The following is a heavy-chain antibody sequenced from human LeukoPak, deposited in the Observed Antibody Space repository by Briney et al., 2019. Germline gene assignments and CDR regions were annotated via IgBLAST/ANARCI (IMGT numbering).Heavy chain of an antibody. Sequence: SVKVSCKASGFTFTKSAVQWVRQARGQRLECIGWIVVGSGNTDYAQKFQERVTITRDVSTSTAYMELNSLTSEDTAIYYCAADPAGFGAFGIWGHGTIVTVSS. J-gene: IGHJ3*02. CDR3: AADPAGFGAFGI. CDR1: GFTFTKSA. V-gene: IGHV1-58*01. CDR2: IVVGSGNT. D-gene: IGHD3-16*01.